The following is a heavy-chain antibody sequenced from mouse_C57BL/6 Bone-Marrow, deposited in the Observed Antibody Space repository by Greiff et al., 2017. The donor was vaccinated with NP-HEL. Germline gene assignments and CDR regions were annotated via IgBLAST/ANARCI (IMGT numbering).Heavy chain of an antibody. CDR1: GYTFTSYW. CDR3: AREGDYGSSPSFAY. V-gene: IGHV1-7*01. CDR2: INPSSGYT. J-gene: IGHJ3*01. Sequence: QVQLQQSGAELAKPGASVKLSCKASGYTFTSYWMHWVKQRPGQGLEWIGYINPSSGYTKYNQKFKDKATLTADKSSSTAYMELRSLTSEDSAVYFCAREGDYGSSPSFAYWGQGTLVAVSA. D-gene: IGHD1-1*01.